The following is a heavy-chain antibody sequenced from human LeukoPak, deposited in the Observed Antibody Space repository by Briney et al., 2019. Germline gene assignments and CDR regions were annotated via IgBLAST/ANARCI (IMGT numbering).Heavy chain of an antibody. CDR3: AELGITMIGGV. D-gene: IGHD3-10*02. CDR1: GFTFDDYA. Sequence: PGGSLRLSCAASGFTFDDYAMHWVRHAPGKGLEWVSGVSWNSGSIIYADSVKGRFTISRDNAKNSLYLQMNSLRAEDTAVYYCAELGITMIGGVWGKGTTVTISS. CDR2: VSWNSGSI. V-gene: IGHV3-9*01. J-gene: IGHJ6*04.